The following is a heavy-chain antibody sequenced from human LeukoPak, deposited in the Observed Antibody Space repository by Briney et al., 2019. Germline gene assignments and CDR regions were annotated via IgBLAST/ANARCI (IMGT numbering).Heavy chain of an antibody. CDR2: IKSRSDGGTK. Sequence: GGSLRLSCAASGFTFSNAWMSWVRQAPGKGLEWVGRIKSRSDGGTKEYAAPVKGRFTISRDDSRNTLYLQMNGLKAEDTAVYYCTRPITIWKDARGQGTLVTVSS. J-gene: IGHJ5*02. V-gene: IGHV3-15*01. D-gene: IGHD1-1*01. CDR3: TRPITIWKDA. CDR1: GFTFSNAW.